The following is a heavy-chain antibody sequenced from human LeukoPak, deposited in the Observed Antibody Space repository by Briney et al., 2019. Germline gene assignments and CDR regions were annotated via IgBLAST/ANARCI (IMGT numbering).Heavy chain of an antibody. J-gene: IGHJ6*03. V-gene: IGHV3-48*01. CDR1: GFTLSSYT. CDR3: DRGSLYYNYYMHV. Sequence: SGGSLRLSCAASGFTLSSYTMNSGRQAPGKGVEWVSYISSSSNTIYYADSVKGRFPISRDNAKNSLSLEMNILRAETTAVYYCDRGSLYYNYYMHVWGKRTRLTVS. D-gene: IGHD3-10*01. CDR2: ISSSSNTI.